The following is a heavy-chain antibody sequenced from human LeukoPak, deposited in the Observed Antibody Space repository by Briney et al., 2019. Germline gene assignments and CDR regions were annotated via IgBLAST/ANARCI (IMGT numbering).Heavy chain of an antibody. CDR2: IIPILGIA. V-gene: IGHV1-69*04. CDR3: ARDHGDSSFDY. CDR1: GGTFSSYA. J-gene: IGHJ4*02. Sequence: ASVKVSCKASGGTFSSYAISWVRQAPGQGLEWMGRIIPILGIANYAQKFQGRVTITADKSTSTAYMELSSLRSEDTAVYYCARDHGDSSFDYWGQGTLVTVSS. D-gene: IGHD4-17*01.